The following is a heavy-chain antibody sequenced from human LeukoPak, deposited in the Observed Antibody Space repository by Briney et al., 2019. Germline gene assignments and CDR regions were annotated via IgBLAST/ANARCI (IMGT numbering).Heavy chain of an antibody. J-gene: IGHJ3*02. CDR2: IRYDGSNK. Sequence: GGALRLSCAGAGFTFSSYCMDWGRPAPGKGLEWVAFIRYDGSNKYYADSVKGRFTISRDNSKNTLYLQMNSLRAEDTAVYYCAKVSDAFDIWGQGTMVTVSS. CDR3: AKVSDAFDI. CDR1: GFTFSSYC. V-gene: IGHV3-30*02.